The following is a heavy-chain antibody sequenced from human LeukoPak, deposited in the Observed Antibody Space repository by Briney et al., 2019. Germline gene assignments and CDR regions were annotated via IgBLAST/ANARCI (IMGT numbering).Heavy chain of an antibody. CDR1: GDSVSNNIAA. V-gene: IGHV6-1*01. D-gene: IGHD3-16*01. Sequence: KTSQTLSLTCAISGDSVSNNIAAWNWIRQSPSRGLEWLGRTLYRSGWSSDYAISVRSRLIVNPDTSKNQFSLQLISVTPEDTALYYCAREIAYTGAFDIWGQGTMVTVSS. CDR3: AREIAYTGAFDI. CDR2: TLYRSGWSS. J-gene: IGHJ3*02.